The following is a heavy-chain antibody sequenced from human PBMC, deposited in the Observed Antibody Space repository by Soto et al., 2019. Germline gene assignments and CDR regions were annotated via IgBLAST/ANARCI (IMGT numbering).Heavy chain of an antibody. CDR2: IYFSGDA. CDR3: ASGVIVPTTLVH. Sequence: QVQLQESGPGLVKPSQTLSLTCTVSGGSVRSDRYYWSWIRQRPGKGLEWIGYIYFSGDAYYNPSLKSRVAISVDTSKNPFSLKLNSVTAADTAVYYCASGVIVPTTLVHWGQGALVTVSP. J-gene: IGHJ4*01. V-gene: IGHV4-31*03. CDR1: GGSVRSDRYY. D-gene: IGHD5-12*01.